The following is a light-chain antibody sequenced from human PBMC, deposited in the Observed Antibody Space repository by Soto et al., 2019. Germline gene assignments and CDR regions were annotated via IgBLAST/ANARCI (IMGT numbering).Light chain of an antibody. CDR1: QSVSNY. Sequence: EIGLTQSPATLSLSPGERATLSCRASQSVSNYLAWYQQKPGQAPRLLIYDASNRATGTPARFSGSGSGTDFTLTISSLEPEDFAVYYCQQRSNWLTFGGGTNVEIK. V-gene: IGKV3-11*01. CDR2: DAS. CDR3: QQRSNWLT. J-gene: IGKJ4*01.